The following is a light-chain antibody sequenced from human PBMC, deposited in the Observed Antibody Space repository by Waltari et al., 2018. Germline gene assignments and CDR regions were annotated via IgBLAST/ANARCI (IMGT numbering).Light chain of an antibody. CDR3: QQGKSFPIT. J-gene: IGKJ3*01. Sequence: TCRASQDIGNRLAWYQKKPGKAPNLLIYGTSSLQTGVPSRFSGSGSGTEFTLTISSLQPEDFGTYYCQQGKSFPITFGPGTKVEIK. CDR1: QDIGNR. V-gene: IGKV1-12*01. CDR2: GTS.